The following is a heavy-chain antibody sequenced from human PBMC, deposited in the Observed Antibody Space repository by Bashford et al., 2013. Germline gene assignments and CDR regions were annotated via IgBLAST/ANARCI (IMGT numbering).Heavy chain of an antibody. J-gene: IGHJ5*02. CDR2: INPNSGGT. Sequence: ASVKVSCKASGYTFTGYYMHWVRQAPGQGLEWMGWINPNSGGTNYAQKFQGRVTMTRDTSISTAYMELSRLRSDDTAVYYCARDLVPPTVTTLEGHWFDPWGQGTLVTVSS. D-gene: IGHD4-17*01. CDR3: ARDLVPPTVTTLEGHWFDP. V-gene: IGHV1-2*02. CDR1: GYTFTGYY.